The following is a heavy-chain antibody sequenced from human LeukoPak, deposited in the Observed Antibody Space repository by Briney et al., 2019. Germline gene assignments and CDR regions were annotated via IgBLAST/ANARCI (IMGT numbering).Heavy chain of an antibody. D-gene: IGHD3-10*01. J-gene: IGHJ3*02. CDR2: ARNKANSYIT. Sequence: GGSLRLSCAASGFTFSDQYVDWVRQAPGKGLEWVGRARNKANSYITEYAASVKGRFTISRDDSKNSLYLQMNSLKTKDTAVYYCARGPRFGELPAFDIWGQGTRVTVSS. CDR1: GFTFSDQY. CDR3: ARGPRFGELPAFDI. V-gene: IGHV3-72*01.